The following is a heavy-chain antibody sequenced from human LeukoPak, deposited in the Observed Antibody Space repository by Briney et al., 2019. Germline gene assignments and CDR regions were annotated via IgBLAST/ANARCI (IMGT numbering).Heavy chain of an antibody. CDR2: ISGSGGSL. V-gene: IGHV3-23*01. J-gene: IGHJ4*02. CDR3: AKDFVAVTAIGMYYSDY. Sequence: GGSLRLSCAASGFTFSSYAMNWVRQTPGKGLEWVSSISGSGGSLYYADSVKGRFTISRDNSKNTFYLQMNSLRAEDKAIYYCAKDFVAVTAIGMYYSDYWGQGTLVTVSS. D-gene: IGHD2-21*02. CDR1: GFTFSSYA.